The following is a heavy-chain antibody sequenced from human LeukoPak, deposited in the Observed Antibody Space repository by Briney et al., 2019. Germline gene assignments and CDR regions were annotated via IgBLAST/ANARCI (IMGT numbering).Heavy chain of an antibody. V-gene: IGHV1-46*03. CDR2: INPSRGST. D-gene: IGHD3-22*01. J-gene: IGHJ4*02. CDR1: GYTFTSYY. Sequence: ASVKVSCKASGYTFTSYYMHWVRQAPGQGLEWMGIINPSRGSTSYAQKFQGRVTMTRDTSTSTVYMELSSLRSEDTAVYYCARMNLPTYYYDSSGYLTDWGQGTLVTVSS. CDR3: ARMNLPTYYYDSSGYLTD.